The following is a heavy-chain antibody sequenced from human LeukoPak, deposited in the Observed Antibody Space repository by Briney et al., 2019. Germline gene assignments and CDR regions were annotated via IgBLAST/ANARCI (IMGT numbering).Heavy chain of an antibody. J-gene: IGHJ5*02. V-gene: IGHV4-39*07. CDR2: IYYSGST. CDR1: GGSISSSSYY. Sequence: SETLSLTCTVSGGSISSSSYYWGWIRQPPGKGLEWIGSIYYSGSTNYNPSLKSRVTISVDTSKNQFSLKLSSVTAADTAVYYCARRGYYCSSTSCYLAWYNWFDPWGQGTLVTVSS. D-gene: IGHD2-2*01. CDR3: ARRGYYCSSTSCYLAWYNWFDP.